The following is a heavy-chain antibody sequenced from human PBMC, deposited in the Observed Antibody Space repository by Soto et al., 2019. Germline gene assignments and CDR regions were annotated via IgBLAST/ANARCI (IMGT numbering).Heavy chain of an antibody. D-gene: IGHD6-19*01. CDR1: GFTFSSYG. J-gene: IGHJ6*02. Sequence: PGGSLRLSCAASGFTFSSYGMHWVRQAPGKGLEWVAVISYDGSNKYYADSVKGRFTISRDNPKNTLYLQMNSLRAEDTAVYYCAREGVYGVAERVYYYGMDVWGQGTTVTVS. V-gene: IGHV3-30*03. CDR2: ISYDGSNK. CDR3: AREGVYGVAERVYYYGMDV.